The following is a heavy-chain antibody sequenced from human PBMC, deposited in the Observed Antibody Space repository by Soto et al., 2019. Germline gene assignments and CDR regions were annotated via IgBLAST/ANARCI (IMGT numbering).Heavy chain of an antibody. CDR1: GGSISSSSYY. J-gene: IGHJ4*02. V-gene: IGHV4-39*01. D-gene: IGHD6-19*01. CDR2: IYYSGST. Sequence: QLQLQESGPGLVKPSETLSLTCTVSGGSISSSSYYWGWIRQPPGKGLEWIGSIYYSGSTYYNPALKSPVTISVDTSKNQFSLKLSSVTAADTAVYYCARISSGWFYFDYWGQGTLVTVSS. CDR3: ARISSGWFYFDY.